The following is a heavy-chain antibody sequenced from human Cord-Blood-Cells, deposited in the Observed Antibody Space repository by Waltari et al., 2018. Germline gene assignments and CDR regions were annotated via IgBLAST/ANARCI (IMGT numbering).Heavy chain of an antibody. D-gene: IGHD3-3*01. CDR3: AKGGLRFLEWLLYYFDY. J-gene: IGHJ4*02. CDR1: GFTFSSYG. V-gene: IGHV3-30*18. Sequence: QVQLVESGGGVVQPGRSLRLSCAASGFTFSSYGMHWVRQAPGKGLEWVAVISYDGSNKYYADSVKGRFTMSRDNSKNTLYLQMNRLRAEDTAVYYCAKGGLRFLEWLLYYFDYWGQGTLVTVSS. CDR2: ISYDGSNK.